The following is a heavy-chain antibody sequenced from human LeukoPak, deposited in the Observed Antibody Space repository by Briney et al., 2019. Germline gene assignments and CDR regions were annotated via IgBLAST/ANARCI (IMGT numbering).Heavy chain of an antibody. CDR1: GASMSNYY. CDR3: ARQEGSSWYFHYVDV. V-gene: IGHV4-59*08. CDR2: FYYSGST. Sequence: PSETLSLTCTVSGASMSNYYWSWIRQPPGKGLEWIGHFYYSGSTNYNPSLRSRVTISVDSSKNQFSLKLSSVTAADTAVYYCARQEGSSWYFHYVDVWGRGTTVTVSS. D-gene: IGHD6-13*01. J-gene: IGHJ6*03.